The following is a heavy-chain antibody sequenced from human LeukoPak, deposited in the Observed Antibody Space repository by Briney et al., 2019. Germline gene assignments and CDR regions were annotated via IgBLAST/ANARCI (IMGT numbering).Heavy chain of an antibody. CDR1: GVSISSYY. J-gene: IGHJ4*02. V-gene: IGHV4-59*08. CDR2: LYDSGST. CDR3: ARHGGSWTFDY. D-gene: IGHD6-13*01. Sequence: SETLSLTCTVAGVSISSYYWSSTRQPPGKGVEWIGYLYDSGSTNYNPSLKSRVTISVDTSKNQFSLKLSSVTAADTAVYYCARHGGSWTFDYWGQGTLVTVSS.